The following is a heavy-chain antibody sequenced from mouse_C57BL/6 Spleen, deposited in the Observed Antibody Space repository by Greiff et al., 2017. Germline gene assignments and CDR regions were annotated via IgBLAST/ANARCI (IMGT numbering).Heavy chain of an antibody. V-gene: IGHV1-50*01. CDR2: IDPSDSYT. CDR3: ARRPSLVAWFAY. D-gene: IGHD6-1*01. Sequence: QVQLQQPGAELVKPGASVKLSCKASGYTFTSYWMQWVKQRPGQGLEWIGEIDPSDSYTNYNQKFKGKATLTVDTSSSTAYMQLSSLTSEDSAVYYCARRPSLVAWFAYWGQGTLVTVSA. CDR1: GYTFTSYW. J-gene: IGHJ3*01.